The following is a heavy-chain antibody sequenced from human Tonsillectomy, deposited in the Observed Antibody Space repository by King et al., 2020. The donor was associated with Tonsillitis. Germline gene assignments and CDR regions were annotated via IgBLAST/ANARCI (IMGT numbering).Heavy chain of an antibody. V-gene: IGHV3-20*04. CDR1: GFTFDDYG. D-gene: IGHD5-18*01. CDR2: INWNGGST. J-gene: IGHJ4*02. CDR3: ARGPKWIHLWTPFDY. Sequence: VQLVESGGGVVRPGGSLRLSCAASGFTFDDYGMNWVRQAPGKGLEWVSGINWNGGSTGYADSVKGRFTISRDNAKNSLYLQMNSLRAEDTALYYCARGPKWIHLWTPFDYWGQGTLVTVSS.